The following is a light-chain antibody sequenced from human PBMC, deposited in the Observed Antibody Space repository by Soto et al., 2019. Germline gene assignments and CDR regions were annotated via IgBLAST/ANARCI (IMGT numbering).Light chain of an antibody. CDR3: QQYNQGHWT. V-gene: IGKV3-15*01. CDR1: QSVRNN. J-gene: IGKJ1*01. Sequence: EIVMTQSPATMSVSPGEGATLSCRASQSVRNNLAWYQQQPGQAPRLLIYAASRRATGTPARFSASGSGTEFTLTISSLQSEDFAVYYCQQYNQGHWTFGQGTKVEIK. CDR2: AAS.